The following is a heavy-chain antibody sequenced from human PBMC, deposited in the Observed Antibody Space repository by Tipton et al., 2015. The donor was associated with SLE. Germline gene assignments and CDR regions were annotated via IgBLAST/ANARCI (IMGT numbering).Heavy chain of an antibody. D-gene: IGHD7-27*01. J-gene: IGHJ4*02. CDR1: SGSISSYH. CDR3: ARGGRWGSVANFDN. CDR2: IYYRGNI. Sequence: TLSLTCTVSSGSISSYHWSWIRQPPGKGLEWIGYIYYRGNINHNPSLESRVTISLDTSKNQFSLKLNSVTAADTAVYYCARGGRWGSVANFDNWGQGTLVTVSS. V-gene: IGHV4-59*13.